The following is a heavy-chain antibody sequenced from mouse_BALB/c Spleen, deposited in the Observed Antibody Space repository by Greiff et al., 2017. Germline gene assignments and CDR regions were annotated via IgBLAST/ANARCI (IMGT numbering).Heavy chain of an antibody. CDR3: ARPLYYGNPWFAY. Sequence: QVQLQQSGAELVRPGTSVKVSCKASGYAFTNYLIEWVKQRPGQGLEWIGVINPGSGGTNYNEKFKGKATLTVDKSSSTAYMELRSLTSEDTAVYYCARPLYYGNPWFAYWGQGTLVTVSA. J-gene: IGHJ3*01. D-gene: IGHD2-1*01. CDR1: GYAFTNYL. CDR2: INPGSGGT. V-gene: IGHV1-54*01.